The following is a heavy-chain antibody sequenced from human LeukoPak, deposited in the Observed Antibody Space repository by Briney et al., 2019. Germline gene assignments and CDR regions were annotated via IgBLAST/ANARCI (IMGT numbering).Heavy chain of an antibody. V-gene: IGHV3-30*04. CDR3: ASNDYVWGSYRSTFVY. Sequence: GGSLRLSCAASGFTFSSYAMHWVRQAPGKGLEWVAVISYDGSNKYYADSVKGRFTISRDNSKNTLYLQMNSLRAEDTAVYYCASNDYVWGSYRSTFVYWGQGTLVTVSS. CDR1: GFTFSSYA. D-gene: IGHD3-16*02. J-gene: IGHJ4*02. CDR2: ISYDGSNK.